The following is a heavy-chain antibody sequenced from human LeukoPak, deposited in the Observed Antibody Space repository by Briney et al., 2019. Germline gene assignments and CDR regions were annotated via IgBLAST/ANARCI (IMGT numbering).Heavy chain of an antibody. V-gene: IGHV4-34*01. J-gene: IGHJ4*02. CDR1: GGSFSDYF. CDR3: AAGVYDSSGDYFDY. D-gene: IGHD3-22*01. Sequence: SETLSLTCAVYGGSFSDYFWSWIRQPPGKGLEWIGEINHSGRTYYNPSLKSRVTISVDTSKNQFSLKLSSVTAADTAVYYCAAGVYDSSGDYFDYWGQGTLVTVSS. CDR2: INHSGRT.